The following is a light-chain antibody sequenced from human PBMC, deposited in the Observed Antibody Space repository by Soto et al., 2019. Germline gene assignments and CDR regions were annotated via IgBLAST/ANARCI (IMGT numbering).Light chain of an antibody. J-gene: IGKJ4*01. Sequence: IVLTQSPGTLSLSPGERATLSCRARQSVGSNLAWYQQTPGQAPRVVIYDASTRATVIPARFSGSGSGTEFTLTISSLQSEDFAVYYCQQYDTWPLTFGGGTKVDIK. CDR2: DAS. CDR3: QQYDTWPLT. CDR1: QSVGSN. V-gene: IGKV3-15*01.